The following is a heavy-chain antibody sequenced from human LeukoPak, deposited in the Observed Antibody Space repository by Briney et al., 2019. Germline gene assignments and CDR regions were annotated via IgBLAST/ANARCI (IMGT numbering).Heavy chain of an antibody. J-gene: IGHJ4*02. CDR2: INRGSNII. CDR3: ARAQRVGSTSCYYLKTLFDY. Sequence: GGSLRLSCAASGFTLSCYNMDWVRQAPGKGLEWVSYINRGSNIIYYTDSVKGRFTISRDNAKNSLYLQMNSLRAEDTALYHCARAQRVGSTSCYYLKTLFDYWGQGTLVTVSS. CDR1: GFTLSCYN. V-gene: IGHV3-48*04. D-gene: IGHD2-2*01.